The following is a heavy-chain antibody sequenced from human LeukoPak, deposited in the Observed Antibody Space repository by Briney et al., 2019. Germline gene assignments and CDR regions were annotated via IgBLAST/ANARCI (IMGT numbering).Heavy chain of an antibody. CDR2: IRYDGSNK. J-gene: IGHJ3*02. Sequence: SGGSLRLSCAASGFTFSSYGMHWVRQAPGKGLEWVAFIRYDGSNKYYADSVKGRFTISRDNSKNTLYLQMNSLRAEDTAVYYCTSPGGTHYYDSSGYSWGQGTMVTVSS. CDR3: TSPGGTHYYDSSGYS. V-gene: IGHV3-30*02. CDR1: GFTFSSYG. D-gene: IGHD3-22*01.